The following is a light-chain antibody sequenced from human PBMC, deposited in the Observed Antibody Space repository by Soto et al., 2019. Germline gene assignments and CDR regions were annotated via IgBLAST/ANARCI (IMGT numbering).Light chain of an antibody. CDR1: SSDVGDYNY. V-gene: IGLV2-14*01. J-gene: IGLJ1*01. CDR2: DVS. Sequence: QSALTQPASVSGSPGQSITISCTGTSSDVGDYNYVSWYQQHPGKAPKVMIYDVSNRPSGVCNRFSGSKSGNTASLTISGLQAEDEAHYYCSSYTSSSTLVFGTGTKLTVL. CDR3: SSYTSSSTLV.